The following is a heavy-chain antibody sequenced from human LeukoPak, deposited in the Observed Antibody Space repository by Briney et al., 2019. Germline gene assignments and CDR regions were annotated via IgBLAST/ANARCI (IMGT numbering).Heavy chain of an antibody. CDR1: GFTFSSYA. D-gene: IGHD3-22*01. J-gene: IGHJ5*02. CDR3: AKDRASYYDWFDP. V-gene: IGHV3-23*01. CDR2: ISGSGGST. Sequence: GGSLRLSCEASGFTFSSYAMSWVRQAPGKGREWVSAISGSGGSTYYADSVKGRFTISRDNSKNTLYLQMNSLRAEDTAVYYCAKDRASYYDWFDPWGQGTLVTVSS.